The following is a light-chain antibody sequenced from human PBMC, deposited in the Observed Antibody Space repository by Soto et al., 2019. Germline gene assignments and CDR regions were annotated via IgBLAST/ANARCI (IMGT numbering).Light chain of an antibody. Sequence: QLVLTQPPSVSGAPGQRVTISCTGSSSNIGTGHDVHWYQQLPGTAPKLLIYGNSNRPSGVPDRFSGSKSGTSASLAITGLQAEDEADYYCQSYDSSLSAVVFGGGTKVTV. CDR1: SSNIGTGHD. J-gene: IGLJ2*01. V-gene: IGLV1-40*01. CDR2: GNS. CDR3: QSYDSSLSAVV.